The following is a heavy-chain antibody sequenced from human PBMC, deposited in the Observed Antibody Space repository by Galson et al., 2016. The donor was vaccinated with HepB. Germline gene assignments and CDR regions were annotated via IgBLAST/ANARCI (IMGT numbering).Heavy chain of an antibody. CDR2: ISHDGGDT. D-gene: IGHD3-3*01. V-gene: IGHV3-30-3*01. CDR3: ARSRRDFWSGRDAFDI. J-gene: IGHJ3*02. CDR1: GFNFKTWA. Sequence: SLRLSCAASGFNFKTWAMHWVRQAPGKGLEWLTVISHDGGDTYYGDSVKGRFTISRDNSKSTLYLQMNSLRTEDTAVYYCARSRRDFWSGRDAFDIWGQGTMVSVSS.